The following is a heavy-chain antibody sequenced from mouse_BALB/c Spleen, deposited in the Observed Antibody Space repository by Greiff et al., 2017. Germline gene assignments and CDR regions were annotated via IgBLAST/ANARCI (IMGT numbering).Heavy chain of an antibody. Sequence: QVQLQQSGAELVRPGSSVKISCKASGYAFSSYWMHWVKQRPGQGLEWIGQIYPGDGDTNYNGKFKGKATLTADKSSSTAYMQLSSLTSEDSAVYGCARSRMDYWGQGTSGTVSS. CDR3: ARSRMDY. V-gene: IGHV1-80*01. CDR1: GYAFSSYW. CDR2: IYPGDGDT. J-gene: IGHJ4*01.